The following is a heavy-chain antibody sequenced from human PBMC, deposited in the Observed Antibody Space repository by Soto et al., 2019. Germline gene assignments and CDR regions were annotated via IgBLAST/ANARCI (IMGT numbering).Heavy chain of an antibody. D-gene: IGHD2-15*01. V-gene: IGHV3-15*07. J-gene: IGHJ3*02. Sequence: GGSLRLSCAASGFTFSNAWMNWVRQAPGKGLEWVGRIKSKTDGWKTDYAGHVKGRFTISRGDSKNTLYLQMNSLKTEDTAVYYCTTDREGYCSGGSCYSDAFDIWGQGTMVTVSS. CDR1: GFTFSNAW. CDR2: IKSKTDGWKT. CDR3: TTDREGYCSGGSCYSDAFDI.